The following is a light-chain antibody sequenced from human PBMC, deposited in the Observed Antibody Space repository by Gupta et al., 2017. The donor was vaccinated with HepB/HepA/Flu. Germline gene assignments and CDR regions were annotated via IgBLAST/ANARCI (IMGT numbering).Light chain of an antibody. CDR3: KAADSSGTYGV. J-gene: IGLJ2*01. CDR2: NDS. V-gene: IGLV3-25*02. Sequence: SYDLTPPPSVSVSAGQPARITCSGDALPKQYADWYQQKPGKAPVMVILNDSERPSGITARGLCYSAGNTATCQTIGVQAEEEADDYCKAADSSGTYGVFGGGTKLTVL. CDR1: ALPKQY.